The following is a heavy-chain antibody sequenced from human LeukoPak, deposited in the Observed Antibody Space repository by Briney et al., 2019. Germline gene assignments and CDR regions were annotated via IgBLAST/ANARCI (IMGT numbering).Heavy chain of an antibody. CDR3: ARDHEGGSYKVGRDGDDY. CDR2: ISAYNGNT. V-gene: IGHV1-18*01. CDR1: GYTFTSYG. Sequence: ASVKVSCKASGYTFTSYGISWVRQAPGQGLEWMGWISAYNGNTNYAQKLQGRVTMTTDTSTSTAYMELRSLRSDDTAVYYCARDHEGGSYKVGRDGDDYWGQGTLVTVSS. D-gene: IGHD1-26*01. J-gene: IGHJ4*02.